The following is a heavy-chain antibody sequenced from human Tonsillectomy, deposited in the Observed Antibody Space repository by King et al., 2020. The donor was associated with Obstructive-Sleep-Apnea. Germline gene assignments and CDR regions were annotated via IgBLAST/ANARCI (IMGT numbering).Heavy chain of an antibody. D-gene: IGHD3-10*01. J-gene: IGHJ5*02. CDR1: GGSISSSSYY. CDR2: IYYSGST. CDR3: ARTAQGTASDWFDP. Sequence: QLQESGPGLVKPSETLSLTCTVSGGSISSSSYYWGWIRQPPGKGLEWIGSIYYSGSTYYNPSLKSRVTISVDTSKNQFSLKLSSVTAADTAVYYCARTAQGTASDWFDPWGQGTLVTVSS. V-gene: IGHV4-39*07.